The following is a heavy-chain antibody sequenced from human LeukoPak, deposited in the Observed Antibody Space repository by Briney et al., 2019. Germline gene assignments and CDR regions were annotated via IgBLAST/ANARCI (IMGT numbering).Heavy chain of an antibody. CDR3: ARGIVVTAALAFDI. D-gene: IGHD2-21*02. Sequence: ASVKVSCKASGYTFTNYGISWVRQAPGQGLEWMAWINVYNGKTYYAQNFQGRVTVTTDTSTSTAYMELGNLRSDDTAVYYCARGIVVTAALAFDIWGQGTMVTVSS. CDR2: INVYNGKT. CDR1: GYTFTNYG. V-gene: IGHV1-18*01. J-gene: IGHJ3*02.